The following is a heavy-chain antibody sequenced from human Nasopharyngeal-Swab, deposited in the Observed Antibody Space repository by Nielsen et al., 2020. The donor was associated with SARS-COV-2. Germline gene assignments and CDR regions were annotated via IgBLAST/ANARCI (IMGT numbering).Heavy chain of an antibody. CDR3: ATDYYDSSGAHGVFDY. CDR1: GFTFSSYA. J-gene: IGHJ4*02. V-gene: IGHV3-23*01. CDR2: ISGSGGSTI. Sequence: GGSLRLSCAASGFTFSSYAMSWVRQAPGKGLEWVSAISGSGGSTIYYADSVKGRFTISRDNAKNSLYLQMNSLRAEDTAVYYCATDYYDSSGAHGVFDYWGQGTLVTVSS. D-gene: IGHD3-22*01.